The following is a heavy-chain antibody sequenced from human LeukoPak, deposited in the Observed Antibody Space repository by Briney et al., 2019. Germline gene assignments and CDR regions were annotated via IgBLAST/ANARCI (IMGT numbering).Heavy chain of an antibody. CDR1: GFTFDDYG. CDR2: INWNGGST. CDR3: ARPMEGYSGSGSWYFDY. D-gene: IGHD3-10*01. J-gene: IGHJ4*02. Sequence: GGSLRLSCAASGFTFDDYGMSWVRQAPGKGLEWVSGINWNGGSTGYADSVKGRFTISRDNAKNSLYLQMNSLRAEDTAVYYCARPMEGYSGSGSWYFDYWGQGALVTVSS. V-gene: IGHV3-20*04.